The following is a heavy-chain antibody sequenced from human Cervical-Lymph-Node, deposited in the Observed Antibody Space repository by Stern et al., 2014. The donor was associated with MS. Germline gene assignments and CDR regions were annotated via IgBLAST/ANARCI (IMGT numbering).Heavy chain of an antibody. Sequence: VQLVESGGGVFQPGRSLRLSCGGTGFNFSNSGINWVRQPPGKGLEWVATISYDGGKKFYADSVKGRFTISRDKSKHTLLLQTSSLRDDDTAVYYCSKQGLWGQGTLVIVSS. J-gene: IGHJ4*02. V-gene: IGHV3-30*18. CDR1: GFNFSNSG. CDR3: SKQGL. CDR2: ISYDGGKK.